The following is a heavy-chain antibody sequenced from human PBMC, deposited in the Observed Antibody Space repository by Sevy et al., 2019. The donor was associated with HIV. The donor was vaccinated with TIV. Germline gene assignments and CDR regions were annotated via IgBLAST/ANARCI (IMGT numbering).Heavy chain of an antibody. D-gene: IGHD1-26*01. V-gene: IGHV3-21*01. CDR3: ARDGKAWDLLNY. Sequence: GGSLRLSRAGFGFTFSTYSMNWVRQAPGKGLEWISFISGSSNYIYYADSVKGRFTISRDNVKDSLYLQMNSLRVEDTAVYFCARDGKAWDLLNYWGQGTLVTVSS. J-gene: IGHJ4*02. CDR2: ISGSSNYI. CDR1: GFTFSTYS.